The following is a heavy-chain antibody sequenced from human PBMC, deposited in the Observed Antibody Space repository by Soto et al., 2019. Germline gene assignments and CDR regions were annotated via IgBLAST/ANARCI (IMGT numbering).Heavy chain of an antibody. CDR1: GFTVNSNY. V-gene: IGHV3-66*01. Sequence: QPGGSMRLSCAASGFTVNSNYVSWVRQDPGKGLEWVSVIYSGGSTYYADSVKGRFTISRDNSKNTLYLQMNSLRAEDTAVYYCARDRIAVAGNPEYFQHWGQGTLVTVSS. CDR2: IYSGGST. J-gene: IGHJ1*01. CDR3: ARDRIAVAGNPEYFQH. D-gene: IGHD6-19*01.